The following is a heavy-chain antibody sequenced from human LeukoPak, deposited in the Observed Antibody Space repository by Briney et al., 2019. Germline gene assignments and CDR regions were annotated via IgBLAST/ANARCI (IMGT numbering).Heavy chain of an antibody. D-gene: IGHD3-10*01. CDR3: ARDTLYYYGSGSYYNVPY. CDR2: IYSGGST. CDR1: GFTFSSNY. J-gene: IGHJ4*02. V-gene: IGHV3-66*01. Sequence: PGGSLRLSCAASGFTFSSNYMSWVRQAPGKGLEWVSVIYSGGSTYYADSVKGRFTISRDNSKNTLYLQMNSLRAEDTAVYYCARDTLYYYGSGSYYNVPYWGQGTLVTVSS.